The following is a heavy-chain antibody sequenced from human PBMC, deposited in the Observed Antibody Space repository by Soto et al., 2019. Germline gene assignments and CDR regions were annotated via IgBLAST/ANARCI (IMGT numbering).Heavy chain of an antibody. D-gene: IGHD6-13*01. CDR3: AKVTKRAAAGRYEYYKYGMDV. CDR2: ISGSGGSS. V-gene: IGHV3-23*01. CDR1: GFAFSTYA. J-gene: IGHJ6*02. Sequence: EVQLLESGGALEHPGGSLRLSCAAAGFAFSTYAMTWVRQAPGKGLEWVSVISGSGGSSYYAASVKGRFTISRDNSKNTLLLQINGLRAEDTAVYYCAKVTKRAAAGRYEYYKYGMDVWGQGTPVTVSS.